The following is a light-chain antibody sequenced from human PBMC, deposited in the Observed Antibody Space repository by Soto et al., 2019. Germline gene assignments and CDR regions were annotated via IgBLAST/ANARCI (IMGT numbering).Light chain of an antibody. Sequence: QSALTQPRSVSGSPGQSVTISCTGTSSDVGGYNYVSWYQQNPGKAPKLMIHDVTKRPSGVPDRFSGSKSGNTASLTISGLQAEDEADYYCCSYAGKYTYVFATGTKVTVL. CDR2: DVT. J-gene: IGLJ1*01. CDR3: CSYAGKYTYV. CDR1: SSDVGGYNY. V-gene: IGLV2-11*01.